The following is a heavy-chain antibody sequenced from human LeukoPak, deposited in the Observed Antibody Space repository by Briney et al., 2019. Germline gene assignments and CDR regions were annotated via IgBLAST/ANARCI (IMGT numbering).Heavy chain of an antibody. V-gene: IGHV3-66*01. D-gene: IGHD6-13*01. J-gene: IGHJ4*02. CDR2: IYSGGST. Sequence: GGSVRLSCAASGFTVSSNYMSWVRQAPGKGLEWVSVIYSGGSTYYADSVKGRFTISRDNSKNTLYLQMNSLRAEDTAVYYCARGLAAAGPYYFDYWGQGTLVTVSS. CDR3: ARGLAAAGPYYFDY. CDR1: GFTVSSNY.